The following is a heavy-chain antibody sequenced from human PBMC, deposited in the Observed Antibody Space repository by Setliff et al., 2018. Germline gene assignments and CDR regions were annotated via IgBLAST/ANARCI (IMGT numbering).Heavy chain of an antibody. J-gene: IGHJ3*02. Sequence: SETLSLTCTVSGGSIRNYYWSWIRQPPGKGLEWIGYIYYSGNTNYNPSLKSRVTISVDTSKNQFSLKLSSVTAADTAVYYCARLTTLTTWFELGAIDIWGQGTMVTVSS. D-gene: IGHD4-17*01. CDR3: ARLTTLTTWFELGAIDI. CDR1: GGSIRNYY. CDR2: IYYSGNT. V-gene: IGHV4-59*08.